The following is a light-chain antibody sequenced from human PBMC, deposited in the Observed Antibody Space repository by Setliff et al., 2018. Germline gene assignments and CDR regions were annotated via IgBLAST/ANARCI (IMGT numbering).Light chain of an antibody. CDR1: SSDVGGYNY. CDR3: SSYTSSSTWV. J-gene: IGLJ1*01. CDR2: DVS. Sequence: QSALTQPASVSGSPGQSITISCTGTSSDVGGYNYASWYQQHPGKAPKLMIYDVSKRPSGVSNRFSGSKSGNTASLTISGLQAEDGADYYCSSYTSSSTWVFGTGTKVTVL. V-gene: IGLV2-14*01.